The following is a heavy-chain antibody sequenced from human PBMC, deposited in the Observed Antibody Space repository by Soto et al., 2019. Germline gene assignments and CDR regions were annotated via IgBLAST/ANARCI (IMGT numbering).Heavy chain of an antibody. CDR2: IYHSGST. D-gene: IGHD1-26*01. CDR1: GGSISSGGYS. Sequence: SETLSLTCAVSGGSISSGGYSWSWIRQPPGKGLEWIGYIYHSGSTYYNPSLKSRVTISVDRSKNQFSLRLSSVTAADTAVYYCARDRTTKGFDYWGQGTLVTVSS. V-gene: IGHV4-30-2*01. CDR3: ARDRTTKGFDY. J-gene: IGHJ4*01.